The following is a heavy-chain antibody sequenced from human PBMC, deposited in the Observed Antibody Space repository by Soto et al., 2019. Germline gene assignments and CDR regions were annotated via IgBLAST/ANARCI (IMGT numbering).Heavy chain of an antibody. CDR3: AKDKGGSAYYYYGMDV. J-gene: IGHJ6*02. CDR1: GFTFDDYT. CDR2: ISWDGGST. V-gene: IGHV3-43*01. D-gene: IGHD3-16*01. Sequence: DVQLVESGGVVVQPGGSLRLSCAASGFTFDDYTMHWVRQAPGKGLEWVSLISWDGGSTYYADSVKGRFTISRDNSKNSLYLQMNSLRTEDTALYYCAKDKGGSAYYYYGMDVWGQGTTVTVSS.